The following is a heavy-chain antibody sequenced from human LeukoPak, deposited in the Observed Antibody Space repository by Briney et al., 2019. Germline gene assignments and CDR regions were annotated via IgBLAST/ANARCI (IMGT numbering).Heavy chain of an antibody. J-gene: IGHJ4*02. CDR3: ISGAGNY. Sequence: PGGSLRLSCAASGFMFSSYWMSWVRQASGKGLEWVGRIRSTANTYATSYAASVKGRFTISRDDSKNTAYLQMNSLKTEDTAVYYCISGAGNYWGPGTLVTVSS. CDR1: GFMFSSYW. D-gene: IGHD3-10*01. V-gene: IGHV3-73*01. CDR2: IRSTANTYAT.